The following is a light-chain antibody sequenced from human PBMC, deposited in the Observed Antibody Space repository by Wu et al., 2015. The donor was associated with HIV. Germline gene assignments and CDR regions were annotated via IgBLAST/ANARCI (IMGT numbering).Light chain of an antibody. V-gene: IGKV1-39*01. Sequence: DIQMTQSPSSLSASVGDRVTITCRASQSISTYLNWYQQKPGKAPNLLIYAASSLRSGVPSRFSGSGSGTDFTLTINSLQAEDFATYYCQQSYSTPLTFGQGTKVETK. CDR2: AAS. J-gene: IGKJ1*01. CDR1: QSISTY. CDR3: QQSYSTPLT.